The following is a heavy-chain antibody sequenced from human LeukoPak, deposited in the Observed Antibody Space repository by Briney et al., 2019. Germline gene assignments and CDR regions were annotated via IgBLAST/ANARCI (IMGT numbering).Heavy chain of an antibody. D-gene: IGHD3-9*01. CDR2: ISSSGSTI. CDR1: GFTFSSYE. J-gene: IGHJ4*02. CDR3: ARAPLRYFDRPYYFDY. V-gene: IGHV3-48*03. Sequence: PGGSLRLSCAASGFTFSSYEMNWVRQAPGKGLEWVSYISSSGSTIYYADPVKGRFTISRDNAKNSLYLQMNSLRAEDTAVYYCARAPLRYFDRPYYFDYWGQGTLVTVSS.